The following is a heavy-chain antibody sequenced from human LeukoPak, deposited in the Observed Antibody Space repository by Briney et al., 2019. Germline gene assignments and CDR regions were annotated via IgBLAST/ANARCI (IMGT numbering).Heavy chain of an antibody. CDR3: ARAVAGWYYFDY. J-gene: IGHJ4*02. V-gene: IGHV1-46*01. D-gene: IGHD6-19*01. CDR1: GYTFTSYY. CDR2: INPSGGST. Sequence: ASVKVSCKAFGYTFTSYYMHWGRQAPGQGLEWRGIINPSGGSTSYAQKFQGKVTMTRDTSTSTVYMELSSLRSEDTAVYYCARAVAGWYYFDYWGQGTLVTVSS.